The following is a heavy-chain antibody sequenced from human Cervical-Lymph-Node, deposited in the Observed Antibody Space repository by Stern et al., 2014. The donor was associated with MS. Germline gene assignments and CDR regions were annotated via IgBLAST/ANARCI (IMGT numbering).Heavy chain of an antibody. CDR1: GFTVSSNY. D-gene: IGHD1-20*01. V-gene: IGHV3-53*01. CDR3: ARDHYNSPFDY. Sequence: VQLVESGGGLIQPGGSLRLSCAVSGFTVSSNYMSWVRQAPGTGLEWVSVIYNDGTTYYADSVKGRFTISRDNSKNTLYLQMNSLRVEDTAVYYCARDHYNSPFDYWGQGTLVTVSS. J-gene: IGHJ4*02. CDR2: IYNDGTT.